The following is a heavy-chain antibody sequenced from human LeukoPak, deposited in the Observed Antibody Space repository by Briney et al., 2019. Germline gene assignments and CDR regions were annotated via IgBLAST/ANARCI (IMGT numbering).Heavy chain of an antibody. CDR3: ARDRTVWFGELSQSGLFDP. Sequence: VASVKVSCKASGYTFTSYGISWVRLAPGQGLEWMGWISAYNGNTNYAQKLQGRVTMTTDTSTSTAYMELRSLRSDDTAVYYCARDRTVWFGELSQSGLFDPWGQGTLVTVSS. D-gene: IGHD3-10*01. CDR2: ISAYNGNT. V-gene: IGHV1-18*01. J-gene: IGHJ5*02. CDR1: GYTFTSYG.